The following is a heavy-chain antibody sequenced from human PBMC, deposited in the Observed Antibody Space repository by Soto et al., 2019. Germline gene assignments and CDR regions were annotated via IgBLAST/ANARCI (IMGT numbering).Heavy chain of an antibody. CDR2: IHPRDSNT. V-gene: IGHV5-51*01. CDR3: AKRAYTPYDLSSLHWFDP. Sequence: GESLKTSCKGSGFVFADVWIGWVRQTPDKGLEWVGIIHPRDSNTLYSPSFQGQVTISADMSISTIYLQWNSLKASDTAMYYCAKRAYTPYDLSSLHWFDPWGQGTLVTVSS. J-gene: IGHJ5*02. D-gene: IGHD5-12*01. CDR1: GFVFADVW.